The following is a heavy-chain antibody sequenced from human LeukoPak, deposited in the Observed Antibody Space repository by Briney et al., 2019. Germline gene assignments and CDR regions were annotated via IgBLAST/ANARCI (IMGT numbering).Heavy chain of an antibody. CDR2: IADAGT. Sequence: GGSLRLSCAASGFTFNDFAMTWVRQAPGKGLEWVSTIADAGTYYADSETGRFIISRDNSKNMLYLQLNSLRADDTAMYYCARNLGPFDVRGHGTMVTVSS. V-gene: IGHV3-23*01. D-gene: IGHD3-16*01. CDR1: GFTFNDFA. CDR3: ARNLGPFDV. J-gene: IGHJ3*01.